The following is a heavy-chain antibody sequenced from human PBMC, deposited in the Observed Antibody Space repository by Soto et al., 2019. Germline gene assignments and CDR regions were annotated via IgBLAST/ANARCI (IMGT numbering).Heavy chain of an antibody. CDR2: IYYSGST. V-gene: IGHV4-39*01. Sequence: QLQLQESGPGLVKPSETLSLTCAVSGGSISSSSYYWGWIRQPPGKGLEWIGSIYYSGSTYYTPSIQSRVAISVDTSKNPFTLKLNSVTAADTAVYYCARRTVNIRTFYSGLKTHCFDYWGQGTLVTVSS. CDR1: GGSISSSSYY. J-gene: IGHJ4*02. CDR3: ARRTVNIRTFYSGLKTHCFDY. D-gene: IGHD6-19*01.